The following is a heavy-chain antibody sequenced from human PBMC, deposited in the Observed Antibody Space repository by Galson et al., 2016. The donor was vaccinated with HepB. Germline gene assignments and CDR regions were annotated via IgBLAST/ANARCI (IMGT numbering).Heavy chain of an antibody. CDR3: ASAPAATESDY. Sequence: SLRLSCAASGFTFRGYWMTWVRQAPGKGLEWVANIKQDGSEKNYVDPVKGRFTISRDNAKNLVYLQMNSLRAEDTAMYYCASAPAATESDYWGKGTLVTVSP. CDR2: IKQDGSEK. D-gene: IGHD6-25*01. V-gene: IGHV3-7*01. J-gene: IGHJ4*02. CDR1: GFTFRGYW.